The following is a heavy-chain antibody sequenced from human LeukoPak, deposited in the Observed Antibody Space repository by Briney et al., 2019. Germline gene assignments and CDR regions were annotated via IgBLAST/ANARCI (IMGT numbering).Heavy chain of an antibody. J-gene: IGHJ4*02. V-gene: IGHV6-1*01. D-gene: IGHD2-2*01. Sequence: SQTLSLTCAISGDSVSSTSAAWNWIRQSPSRGLEWLGRTYYRPKWYNDYAVSVKSRITINPDTSKNQFSLQLNSVTPEDTAVYYCARVHCSSTSCYAGLDYWGQGTLVTVSS. CDR1: GDSVSSTSAA. CDR2: TYYRPKWYN. CDR3: ARVHCSSTSCYAGLDY.